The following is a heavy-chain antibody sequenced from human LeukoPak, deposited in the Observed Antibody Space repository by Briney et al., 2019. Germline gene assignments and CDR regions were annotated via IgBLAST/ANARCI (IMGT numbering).Heavy chain of an antibody. CDR2: IYYSGST. CDR1: GGSVSSGSYY. J-gene: IGHJ4*02. V-gene: IGHV4-61*01. D-gene: IGHD5-18*01. CDR3: TRGPGDSSGLFNDY. Sequence: PSETLSLTCTVSGGSVSSGSYYWSWIRQPPGKGLEWIGYIYYSGSTNYNPSLKSRLTISVDTFKNQFSLKLSSVTAADTAVYYCTRGPGDSSGLFNDYWGQGTLVTVSS.